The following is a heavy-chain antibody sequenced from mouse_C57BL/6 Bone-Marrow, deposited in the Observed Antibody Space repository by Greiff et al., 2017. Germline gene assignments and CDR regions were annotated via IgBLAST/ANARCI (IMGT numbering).Heavy chain of an antibody. CDR2: IHPNSGST. D-gene: IGHD2-1*01. CDR3: ARDYVNVVAY. V-gene: IGHV1-64*01. J-gene: IGHJ3*01. CDR1: GYTFNSYW. Sequence: VQLQQPGAELVKPGASVKLSCKASGYTFNSYWMHWVKQRPGQGLEWIGMIHPNSGSTNYNEKFKSKATLTVDKSSSTAYMQLSSLTSEDSAVYYCARDYVNVVAYWGQGTLVTVSA.